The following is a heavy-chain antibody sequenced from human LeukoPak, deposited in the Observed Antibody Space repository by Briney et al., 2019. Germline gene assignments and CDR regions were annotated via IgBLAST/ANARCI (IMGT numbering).Heavy chain of an antibody. V-gene: IGHV3-48*04. CDR3: ASPTITMVRGGAFDI. CDR1: GFTFSSYS. J-gene: IGHJ3*02. Sequence: GGSLRLSCAASGFTFSSYSMNWVRQAPGKGLEWVSYISSSSSTIYYADSVKGRFTISRDNAKNSLYLQMNSLRAEGTAVYYCASPTITMVRGGAFDIWGQGTMVTVSS. CDR2: ISSSSSTI. D-gene: IGHD3-10*01.